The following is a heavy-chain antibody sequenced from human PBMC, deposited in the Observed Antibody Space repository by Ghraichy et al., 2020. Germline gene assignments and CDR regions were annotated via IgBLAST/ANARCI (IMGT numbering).Heavy chain of an antibody. CDR1: GDSVSSGSYY. V-gene: IGHV4-61*01. J-gene: IGHJ6*02. D-gene: IGHD2-15*01. CDR3: ARDHCIGGNCYSTYYGVDL. CDR2: IYYSGNT. Sequence: SCTVSGDSVSSGSYYWSWIRQPPGKGLEWIGNIYYSGNTNYNPSLKSRVTISIDTSTNQFSLKLSSVTAADTAVYYCARDHCIGGNCYSTYYGVDLWGQGTTVTVPS.